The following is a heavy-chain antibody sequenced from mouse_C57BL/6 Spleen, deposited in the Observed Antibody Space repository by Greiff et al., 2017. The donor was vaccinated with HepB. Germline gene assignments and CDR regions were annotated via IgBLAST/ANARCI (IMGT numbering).Heavy chain of an antibody. V-gene: IGHV1-15*01. CDR1: GYTFTDYE. Sequence: QVQLKQSGAELVRPGASVTLSCKASGYTFTDYEMHWVKQTPVHGLEWIGAIDPETGGTAYNQKFKGKAILTADKSSSTAYMELRSLTSEDSAVYYCTRERVPYAMDYWGQGTSVTVSS. CDR3: TRERVPYAMDY. CDR2: IDPETGGT. J-gene: IGHJ4*01.